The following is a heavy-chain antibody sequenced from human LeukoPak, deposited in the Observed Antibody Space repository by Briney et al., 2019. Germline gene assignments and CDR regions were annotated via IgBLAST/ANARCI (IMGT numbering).Heavy chain of an antibody. V-gene: IGHV1-46*01. CDR2: INPSGGST. Sequence: ASVKVSCKASGYTFTSYYMHWVRQAPGRGLEWMGIINPSGGSTSYAQKFQGRVTMTRDTSTSTVYMELSSLRSEDTAVYYCARAGAPGHYYYYGMDVWGQGTTVTVSS. D-gene: IGHD1-26*01. CDR3: ARAGAPGHYYYYGMDV. J-gene: IGHJ6*02. CDR1: GYTFTSYY.